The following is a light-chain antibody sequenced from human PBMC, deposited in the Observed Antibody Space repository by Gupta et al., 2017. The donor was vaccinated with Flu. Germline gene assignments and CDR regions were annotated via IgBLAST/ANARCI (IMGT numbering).Light chain of an antibody. CDR2: DVT. Sequence: QSAPNQPRSRSGSPGQAGPNPCTRTSNDVGGSNRVSWYQQRPGKAPKLLLYDVTERPSGVPDRFSGSKSGNTASLTISGLQADDEADYYCSSYAGRVTWVFGTGTTVTVL. CDR1: SNDVGGSNR. V-gene: IGLV2-11*01. J-gene: IGLJ1*01. CDR3: SSYAGRVTWV.